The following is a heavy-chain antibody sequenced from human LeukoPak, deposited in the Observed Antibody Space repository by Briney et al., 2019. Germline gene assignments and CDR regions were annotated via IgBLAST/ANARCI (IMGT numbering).Heavy chain of an antibody. CDR1: GFTFSSYG. V-gene: IGHV3-30*18. CDR2: ISYDGSNK. J-gene: IGHJ4*02. Sequence: GGSLRLSCAASGFTFSSYGMHWVRQAPGKGLEWVAVISYDGSNKYYADSVKGRFTISRDNSKNTLYLQMNSLRAEDTAVYYCAKDRYYYDSSGYSYWGQGTLVTVSS. CDR3: AKDRYYYDSSGYSY. D-gene: IGHD3-22*01.